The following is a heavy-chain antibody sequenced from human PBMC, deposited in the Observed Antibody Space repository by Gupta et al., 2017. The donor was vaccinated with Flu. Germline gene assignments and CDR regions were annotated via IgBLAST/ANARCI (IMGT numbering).Heavy chain of an antibody. Sequence: EVQLVESGGGLVKPGGSLRLSCAASGFTFSNAWMSWVRQAPGKGLEWVGRIKSKTDGGTTDYAAPVKGRFTISRDDSKNTLYLQMNSLKTEDTAVYYCTTDRHYDSSGYPFDYWGQGSLVTGAS. CDR2: IKSKTDGGTT. J-gene: IGHJ4*02. V-gene: IGHV3-15*01. D-gene: IGHD3-22*01. CDR3: TTDRHYDSSGYPFDY. CDR1: GFTFSNAW.